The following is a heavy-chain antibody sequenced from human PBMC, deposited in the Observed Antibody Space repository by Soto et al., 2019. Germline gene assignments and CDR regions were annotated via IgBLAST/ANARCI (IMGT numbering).Heavy chain of an antibody. Sequence: QITLKESGPTLVKPTQTLTLTCSFSGFSLTTGGVGVGWIRQPPGKALEWLALIYWDDDRRYSPSLKSRLTITKDTSKNQVVLTMTNMDPVDTATYYCAHIRSGSYNGYFDYWGQGTLVTASS. CDR3: AHIRSGSYNGYFDY. D-gene: IGHD1-26*01. CDR2: IYWDDDR. J-gene: IGHJ4*02. CDR1: GFSLTTGGVG. V-gene: IGHV2-5*02.